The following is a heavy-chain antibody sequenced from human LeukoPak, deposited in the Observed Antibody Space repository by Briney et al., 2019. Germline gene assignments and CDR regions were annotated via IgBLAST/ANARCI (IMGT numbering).Heavy chain of an antibody. J-gene: IGHJ3*02. CDR3: TRDAPDDAFDI. CDR1: GFTLSSYH. CDR2: IGTAGDT. Sequence: PGGSLRLSCAASGFTLSSYHMYWVRQAIGKGLEWVSAIGTAGDTYYAGSVKGRFTISRENAKNSLHLQMNSLRAGDTAVYYCTRDAPDDAFDIWGQGTVVTVSS. V-gene: IGHV3-13*04.